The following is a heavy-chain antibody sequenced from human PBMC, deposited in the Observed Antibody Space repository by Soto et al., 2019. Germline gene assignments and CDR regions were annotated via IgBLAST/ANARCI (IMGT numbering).Heavy chain of an antibody. D-gene: IGHD5-12*01. Sequence: GGSLRLSCAASRFTFSAYEMHWFRQAPGKGLEWVSYISTSGSTVYYADSVKGRFTVSRDNTRNSLYLQMDSLRDEDTALYYCVRYCGTTLCNGVATRTFDYWAQGTLVTVSS. CDR3: VRYCGTTLCNGVATRTFDY. V-gene: IGHV3-48*03. CDR2: ISTSGSTV. J-gene: IGHJ4*02. CDR1: RFTFSAYE.